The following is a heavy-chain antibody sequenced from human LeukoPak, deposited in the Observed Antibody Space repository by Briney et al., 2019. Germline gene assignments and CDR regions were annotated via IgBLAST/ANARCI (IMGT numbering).Heavy chain of an antibody. CDR2: ISGSGSST. J-gene: IGHJ5*02. V-gene: IGHV3-23*01. Sequence: GGSLRLSCVASGFTFSSYAMSWVRQAPGKGLEWVSAISGSGSSTYYAGSVKGRFTIPRDNSKNTLYLQMDSLRAEDTAVYYCAKGPLFDPWGQGTLVTVSS. CDR1: GFTFSSYA. CDR3: AKGPLFDP.